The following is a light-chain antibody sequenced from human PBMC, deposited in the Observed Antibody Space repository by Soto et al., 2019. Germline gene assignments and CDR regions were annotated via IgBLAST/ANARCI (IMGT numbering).Light chain of an antibody. CDR1: QSVSSRY. J-gene: IGKJ5*01. CDR3: QQYGSSPPSIT. Sequence: EIVLTQSPDTLSLCPGERAALSGLASQSVSSRYLAWYQQKPGQAPRLLIYGASSRATGIPDRFSGSGSGTDFTLTISRLEPEDFAVYYCQQYGSSPPSITFGQGTRLEIK. V-gene: IGKV3-20*01. CDR2: GAS.